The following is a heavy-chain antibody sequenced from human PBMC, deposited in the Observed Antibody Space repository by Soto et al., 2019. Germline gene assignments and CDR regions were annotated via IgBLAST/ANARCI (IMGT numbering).Heavy chain of an antibody. D-gene: IGHD3-10*01. CDR2: IYYSGST. V-gene: IGHV4-39*02. Sequence: QLQLQESGPGLVKPSETLSLTCTVSGGSISSSSYYWGWIRQPPGKGLEWIGSIYYSGSTYYNPSLKSRVTIAVDTTNNHFALKLSSVTAADTAVYYCAKGGSGSYSNAFDIWGQGTMVTVSS. CDR1: GGSISSSSYY. J-gene: IGHJ3*02. CDR3: AKGGSGSYSNAFDI.